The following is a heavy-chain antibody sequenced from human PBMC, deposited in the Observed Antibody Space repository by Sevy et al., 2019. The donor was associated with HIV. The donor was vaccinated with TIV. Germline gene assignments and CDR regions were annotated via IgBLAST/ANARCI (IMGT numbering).Heavy chain of an antibody. Sequence: ASVKVSCKASGYTFTSYGISWVRQAPGQGLEWMGWISAYKGNTNYEQKFQGRVTMTTDTSTFTAYMELRSLRYDDTAVYYWARDRDYDYIWGTFPYRDYWGQGTLVTVSS. CDR1: GYTFTSYG. CDR2: ISAYKGNT. CDR3: ARDRDYDYIWGTFPYRDY. J-gene: IGHJ4*02. V-gene: IGHV1-18*01. D-gene: IGHD3-16*01.